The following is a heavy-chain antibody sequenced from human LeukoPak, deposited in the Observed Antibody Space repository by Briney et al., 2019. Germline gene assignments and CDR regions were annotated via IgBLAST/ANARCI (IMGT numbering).Heavy chain of an antibody. CDR3: TTGRAVREVIDYYYGMDV. D-gene: IGHD3-10*02. Sequence: GGSLRLSCAASGFTFSNAWMSWVRQAPGKGLEWVGRIKSKTDGGTTDYAAPVKGRFTISRDDSKNTLYLQMNSLKTEDTAVYYCTTGRAVREVIDYYYGMDVWGQGTTVTVSS. CDR1: GFTFSNAW. V-gene: IGHV3-15*01. J-gene: IGHJ6*02. CDR2: IKSKTDGGTT.